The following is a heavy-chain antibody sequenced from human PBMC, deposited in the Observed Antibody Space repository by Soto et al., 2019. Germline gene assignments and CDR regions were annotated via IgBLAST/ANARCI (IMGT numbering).Heavy chain of an antibody. CDR2: INHSGST. CDR3: ARQSLRQPFGRLILVALDS. CDR1: GGSFSGYY. D-gene: IGHD3-16*02. Sequence: SETLSLTCAVYGGSFSGYYWSWIRQPPGKGLEWIGEINHSGSTNYNPSLKSRVTISVDTSKNQFSLKLSSVTAADTAVYSCARQSLRQPFGRLILVALDSWGLGSLVTVSS. J-gene: IGHJ5*02. V-gene: IGHV4-34*01.